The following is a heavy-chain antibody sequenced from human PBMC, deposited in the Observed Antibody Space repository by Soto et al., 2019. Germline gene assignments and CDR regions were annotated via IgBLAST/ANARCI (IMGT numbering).Heavy chain of an antibody. V-gene: IGHV4-59*01. D-gene: IGHD3-9*01. CDR3: ARRMYFDWFFDY. CDR2: IYYSGST. J-gene: IGHJ4*02. Sequence: ETLSLTCTVSGGSISSYYWSWIRQPPGKGLEWIGYIYYSGSTNYNPSLKSRVTISVDTSKNQFSLKLSSVTAADTAVYYCARRMYFDWFFDYCGQGTLVPVSS. CDR1: GGSISSYY.